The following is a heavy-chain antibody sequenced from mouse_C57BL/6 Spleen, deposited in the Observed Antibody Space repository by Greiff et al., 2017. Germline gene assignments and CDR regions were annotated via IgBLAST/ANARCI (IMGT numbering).Heavy chain of an antibody. CDR3: ARRPADYAVVY. V-gene: IGHV5-17*01. J-gene: IGHJ4*01. CDR1: GFTFSDYG. Sequence: DVKLVESGGGLVKPGGSLKLSCAASGFTFSDYGMHWVRQAPEKGLEWVAYISSGSSTIYYADTVKGRFTISRDNAKNTLFLQMSSLRTNDTAMYYCARRPADYAVVYWGQGTSVTVCS. CDR2: ISSGSSTI.